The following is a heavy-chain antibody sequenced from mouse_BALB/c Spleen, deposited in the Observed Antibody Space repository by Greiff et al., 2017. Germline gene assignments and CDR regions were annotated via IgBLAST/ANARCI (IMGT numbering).Heavy chain of an antibody. D-gene: IGHD2-14*01. CDR1: GFTFSSYA. CDR3: ARGWDRYAFDY. CDR2: ISSGGST. Sequence: EVNVVESGGGLVKPGGSLKLSCAASGFTFSSYAMSWVRQTPEKRLEWVASISSGGSTYYPDSVKGRFTISRDNARNILYLQMSSLRSEDTAMYYCARGWDRYAFDYWGQGTTLTVSS. V-gene: IGHV5-6-5*01. J-gene: IGHJ2*01.